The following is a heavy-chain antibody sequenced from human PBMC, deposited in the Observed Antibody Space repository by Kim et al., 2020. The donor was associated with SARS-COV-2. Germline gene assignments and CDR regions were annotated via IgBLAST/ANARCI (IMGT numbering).Heavy chain of an antibody. CDR3: ARYAGGVAAAGTVPNY. J-gene: IGHJ4*02. Sequence: SETLSLTCTVSGGSISSGGYYWSWIRQHPGKGLEWIGYIYYSGSTYYNPSLKSRVTISVDTSKNQFSLKLSSVTAADTAVYYCARYAGGVAAAGTVPNYWGQGTLVTVSS. CDR1: GGSISSGGYY. CDR2: IYYSGST. V-gene: IGHV4-31*03. D-gene: IGHD6-13*01.